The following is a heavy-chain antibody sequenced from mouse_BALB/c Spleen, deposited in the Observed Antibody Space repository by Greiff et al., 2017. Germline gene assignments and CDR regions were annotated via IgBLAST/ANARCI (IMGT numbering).Heavy chain of an antibody. CDR2: IDTSDSYT. CDR3: TRGGITTTTGVDY. Sequence: LQQPGAELVMPGASVKMSCKASGYTFTDYWMHWVKQRPGQGLEWIGAIDTSDSYTSYNQKFKGKATLTVDESSSTAYMQLSSLTSEDSAVYYCTRGGITTTTGVDYWGQGTTLTVSS. J-gene: IGHJ2*01. CDR1: GYTFTDYW. D-gene: IGHD2-4*01. V-gene: IGHV1-69*01.